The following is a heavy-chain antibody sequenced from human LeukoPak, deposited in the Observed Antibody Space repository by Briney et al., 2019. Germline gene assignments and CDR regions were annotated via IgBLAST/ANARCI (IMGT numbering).Heavy chain of an antibody. J-gene: IGHJ6*02. V-gene: IGHV3-7*01. Sequence: PGGSLRLSCATAGFTFSSSWMSWVRQAPGEGQEWVANIKEDGGEEYYVDAVRGRFTISRNNAESSLYLQMNSLRAEDTAVYYCARETSCSGGTCYSGTYYYFYGMDVWGQGTTVTVSS. CDR2: IKEDGGEE. CDR1: GFTFSSSW. D-gene: IGHD2-15*01. CDR3: ARETSCSGGTCYSGTYYYFYGMDV.